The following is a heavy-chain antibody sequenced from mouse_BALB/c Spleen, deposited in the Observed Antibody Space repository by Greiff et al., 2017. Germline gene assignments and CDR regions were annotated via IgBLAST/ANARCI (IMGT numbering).Heavy chain of an antibody. CDR3: AKTTGFEY. J-gene: IGHJ2*01. CDR1: GYTFTSYV. D-gene: IGHD1-1*01. Sequence: VQLQQSGPELVKPGASVKMSCKASGYTFTSYVMHWVKQRPGQGLEWIGEINPSNGRTNYNEKFKSKATLTVDKSSSTAYMQLSSLTSEDSAVYFCAKTTGFEYWGQGTTLTVSS. CDR2: INPSNGRT. V-gene: IGHV1S81*02.